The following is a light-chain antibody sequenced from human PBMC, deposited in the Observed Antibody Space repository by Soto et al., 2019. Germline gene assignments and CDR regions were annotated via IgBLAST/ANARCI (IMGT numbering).Light chain of an antibody. Sequence: DIQMTQSPPAMSASVGDRVTITCRASQGIGYYLLWFQQKPGKVPKRLIYAASSLESGVPSRFSGSGSGTDFTLTISRLEPEDFAMYYCQQFGTSRLTFGGGTKVDIK. CDR3: QQFGTSRLT. V-gene: IGKV1-17*03. J-gene: IGKJ4*01. CDR1: QGIGYY. CDR2: AAS.